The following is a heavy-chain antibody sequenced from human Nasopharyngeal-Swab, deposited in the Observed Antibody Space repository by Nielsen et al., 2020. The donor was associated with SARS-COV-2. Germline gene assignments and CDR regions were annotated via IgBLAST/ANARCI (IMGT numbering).Heavy chain of an antibody. V-gene: IGHV4-39*01. CDR1: GGSTSSSTYY. D-gene: IGHD6-13*01. J-gene: IGHJ4*02. Sequence: SETLSLTCTVSGGSTSSSTYYWAWIRQPPGKGLEWIGSIHYGGSTYYNPSLKSRVTISVDTSKNQFSLKLSSVTAADTAVYYCATLSSSWYEYYFDYWGQGTLVTVSS. CDR3: ATLSSSWYEYYFDY. CDR2: IHYGGST.